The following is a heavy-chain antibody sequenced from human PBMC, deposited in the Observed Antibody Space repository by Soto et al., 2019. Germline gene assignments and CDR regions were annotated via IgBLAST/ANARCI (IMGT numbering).Heavy chain of an antibody. CDR2: IYYSGST. D-gene: IGHD3-16*02. V-gene: IGHV4-39*01. CDR3: ARSGYSDYIWGSYRKGDYHYFMDF. CDR1: GGSISSSSYY. J-gene: IGHJ6*03. Sequence: SETLSLTCTVSGGSISSSSYYWGWIRQPPGKGLEWIGSIYYSGSTYYNPSLKSRVTISVDTSKNQFSLKLSSVTAADTAVYYCARSGYSDYIWGSYRKGDYHYFMDFWGKGTTVTVSS.